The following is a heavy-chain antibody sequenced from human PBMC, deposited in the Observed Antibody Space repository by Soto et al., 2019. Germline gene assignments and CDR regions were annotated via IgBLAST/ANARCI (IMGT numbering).Heavy chain of an antibody. CDR1: DGSISSGDYY. Sequence: QVQLQESGPGLVEPSQTLSLTCTASDGSISSGDYYWSWVRQPPGKGLEWIGYIYYSGSTNYNPSLKSRVTILLDRSKNQVSLKLSSVTAADTAAYYCARGRTTVAYWGQGTLVTVSS. D-gene: IGHD4-17*01. V-gene: IGHV4-30-4*01. CDR2: IYYSGST. J-gene: IGHJ4*02. CDR3: ARGRTTVAY.